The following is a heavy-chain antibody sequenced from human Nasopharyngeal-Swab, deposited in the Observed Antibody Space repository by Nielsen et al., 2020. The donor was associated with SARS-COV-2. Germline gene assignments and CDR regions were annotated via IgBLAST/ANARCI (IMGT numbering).Heavy chain of an antibody. Sequence: GESLKISCAASGFTFSNAWMSWVRQAPGKGLEWVGRIKSKTDGGTTDYAAPVKGRFTISRDDSKNTLYLQMNSLKTEDTAVYYCTRHGSYPYYYYYYGMDVWGQGTTVTVSS. CDR2: IKSKTDGGTT. CDR1: GFTFSNAW. V-gene: IGHV3-15*01. J-gene: IGHJ6*02. CDR3: TRHGSYPYYYYYYGMDV. D-gene: IGHD1-26*01.